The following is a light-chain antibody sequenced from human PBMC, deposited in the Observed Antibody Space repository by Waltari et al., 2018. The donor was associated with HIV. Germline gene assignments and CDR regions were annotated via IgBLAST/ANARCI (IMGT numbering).Light chain of an antibody. CDR2: GDR. CDR3: QSYDRSLSGSFV. CDR1: SSNIGAGYD. J-gene: IGLJ1*01. Sequence: QSVLTQPPSVSGAPGQRVTISCTGNSSNIGAGYDVHWYQHLPGTAPKLLIYGDRNRPSGVPDRFAASRSGTSASLAITGLQAEDEADYYCQSYDRSLSGSFVFGTGTKVTVL. V-gene: IGLV1-40*01.